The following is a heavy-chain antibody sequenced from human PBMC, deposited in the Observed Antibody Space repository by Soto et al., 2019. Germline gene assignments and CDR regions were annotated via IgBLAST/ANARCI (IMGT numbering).Heavy chain of an antibody. CDR1: GYTFTRHY. Sequence: QVQLVQSGAEVKKPGASVKVSCKASGYTFTRHYMHWVRQAPGQGLEWMGIINPSSGTISHAQKFQRRVTMTSATYTSSVYMELSSLKSDDPVVYSCTRALDRYYLDYWGQGTLVTVSS. V-gene: IGHV1-46*03. D-gene: IGHD2-2*03. CDR2: INPSSGTI. CDR3: TRALDRYYLDY. J-gene: IGHJ4*02.